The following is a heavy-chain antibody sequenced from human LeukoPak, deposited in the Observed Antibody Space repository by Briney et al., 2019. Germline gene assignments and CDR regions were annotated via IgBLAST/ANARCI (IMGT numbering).Heavy chain of an antibody. Sequence: VGSLRLSCAASGFSFRSSDMNWGRQAPGKGLEWVSSISGSGSHTYYADSVKGRFTISRDNANNLLYLQMNSLRAEDTALYYCATIGSSSHYFDNWGQGTLVTVSS. V-gene: IGHV3-21*01. CDR2: ISGSGSHT. J-gene: IGHJ4*02. D-gene: IGHD6-6*01. CDR3: ATIGSSSHYFDN. CDR1: GFSFRSSD.